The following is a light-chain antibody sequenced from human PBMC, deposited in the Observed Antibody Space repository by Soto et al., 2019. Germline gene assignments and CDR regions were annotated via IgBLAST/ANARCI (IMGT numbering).Light chain of an antibody. CDR1: QSLLHSNGYNY. CDR2: LGS. Sequence: DIVMTQSPLSLPVTPGEPASLSCRSSQSLLHSNGYNYLGWYLQKPGQSPQLLIYLGSNRASGVPDRFSGSGSVTDFTLKISRVEAEDVGVYYCMQALQTPWTFGQGTKVEIK. V-gene: IGKV2-28*01. CDR3: MQALQTPWT. J-gene: IGKJ1*01.